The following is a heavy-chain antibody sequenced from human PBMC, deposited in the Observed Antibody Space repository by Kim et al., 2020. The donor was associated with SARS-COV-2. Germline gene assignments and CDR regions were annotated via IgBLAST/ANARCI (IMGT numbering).Heavy chain of an antibody. CDR2: T. J-gene: IGHJ3*02. Sequence: TKYSQKFQGRVTITRDTSASTAYMELSSLRSEDTAVYYCAIKARDDAFDIWGQGTMVTVSS. V-gene: IGHV1-3*01. CDR3: AIKARDDAFDI.